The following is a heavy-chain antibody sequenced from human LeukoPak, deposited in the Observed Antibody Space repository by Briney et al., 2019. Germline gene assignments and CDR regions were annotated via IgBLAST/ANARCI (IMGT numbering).Heavy chain of an antibody. J-gene: IGHJ5*02. Sequence: GRSLRLSCAASGFTFSGYAMHWVRQAPGKGLEWVAVISYDGSNKYYADSVKGRFTISRDNSKNTLYLQMNSLRAEDTAVYYCARDRGNWFDPWGQGTLVTVSS. CDR2: ISYDGSNK. D-gene: IGHD3-10*01. CDR1: GFTFSGYA. V-gene: IGHV3-30-3*01. CDR3: ARDRGNWFDP.